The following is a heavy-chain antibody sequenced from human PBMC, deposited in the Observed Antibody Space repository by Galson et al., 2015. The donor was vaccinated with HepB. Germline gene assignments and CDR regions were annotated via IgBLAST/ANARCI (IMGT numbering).Heavy chain of an antibody. V-gene: IGHV5-10-1*01. CDR2: IDPSDSYT. CDR1: GYSFTSYW. J-gene: IGHJ6*02. Sequence: QSGAEVKKPGESLRISCKGSGYSFTSYWISWVRQMPGKGLEWMGRIDPSDSYTNYSPSFQGHVTISADKSISTAYLQWSSLKASDTAMYYCARHRGYIAAAGTTTDYYGMDVWGQGTTVTVSS. CDR3: ARHRGYIAAAGTTTDYYGMDV. D-gene: IGHD6-13*01.